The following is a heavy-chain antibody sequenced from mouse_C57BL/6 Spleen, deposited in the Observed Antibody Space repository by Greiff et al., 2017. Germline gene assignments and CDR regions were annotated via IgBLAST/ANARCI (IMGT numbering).Heavy chain of an antibody. V-gene: IGHV5-17*01. CDR3: ARTGTYYWYFDV. J-gene: IGHJ1*03. Sequence: EVTLQEPGGGLVKPGGSLTLSCEASGFTFSDSGMHWVSQAPEKGLAWFAYINSGSSSIYYADTVKGRVTISRDNAKNTLFLQMTSLRSEDTAMYYCARTGTYYWYFDVWGTGTTVTVSS. D-gene: IGHD4-1*01. CDR2: INSGSSSI. CDR1: GFTFSDSG.